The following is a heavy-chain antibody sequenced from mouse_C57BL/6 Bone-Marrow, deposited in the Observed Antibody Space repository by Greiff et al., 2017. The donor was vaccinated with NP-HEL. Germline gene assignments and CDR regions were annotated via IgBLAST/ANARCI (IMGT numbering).Heavy chain of an antibody. Sequence: QVQLQQSGAELVRPGASVKLSCKASGYTFTDYYINWVKQRPGQGLEWIARIYPGSGNTTYNEKFKGKATLTAEKSSSTAYMQLSSLTSEDSAVYFCARYYYGSTYWYFDVWGTGTTVTVSS. CDR3: ARYYYGSTYWYFDV. D-gene: IGHD1-1*01. V-gene: IGHV1-76*01. CDR2: IYPGSGNT. J-gene: IGHJ1*03. CDR1: GYTFTDYY.